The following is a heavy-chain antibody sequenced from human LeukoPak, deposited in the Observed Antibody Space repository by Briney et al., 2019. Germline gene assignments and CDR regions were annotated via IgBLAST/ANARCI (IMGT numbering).Heavy chain of an antibody. CDR2: IDTSGST. V-gene: IGHV4-4*07. J-gene: IGHJ4*02. CDR1: GGSINNYY. D-gene: IGHD6-19*01. Sequence: SETLSLTCTVSGGSINNYYWNWIRHPAGKGLEWIGRIDTSGSTNYNPSLKSRVTISVDTSKNHFSLKLSSVTAADTAVYYCARGGGLRYNSGWYWYFDYWGQGTLVTVSS. CDR3: ARGGGLRYNSGWYWYFDY.